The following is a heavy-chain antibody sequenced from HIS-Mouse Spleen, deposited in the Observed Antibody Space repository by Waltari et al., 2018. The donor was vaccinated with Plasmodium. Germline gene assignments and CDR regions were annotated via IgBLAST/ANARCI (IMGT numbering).Heavy chain of an antibody. V-gene: IGHV4-38-2*02. D-gene: IGHD2-15*01. J-gene: IGHJ2*01. Sequence: QVQLQESGPGLVKPSETLSLTCTVSGYSISSGYYWGWIRQPPGKGLEWIGSIDHSGSTYYNPSLQSRVTISVDTSKNQFSLKLSSVTAADTAVYYCARSLGIASSYWYFDLWGRGTLVTVSS. CDR3: ARSLGIASSYWYFDL. CDR1: GYSISSGYY. CDR2: IDHSGST.